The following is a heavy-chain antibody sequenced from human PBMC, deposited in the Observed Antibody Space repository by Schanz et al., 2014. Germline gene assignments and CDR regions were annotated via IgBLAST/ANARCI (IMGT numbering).Heavy chain of an antibody. CDR3: AKDSTHIDIVLVPTAIDY. J-gene: IGHJ4*02. CDR1: GFSFSSYS. V-gene: IGHV3-48*01. CDR2: IDGKSTTV. D-gene: IGHD2-2*01. Sequence: EADLVESGGGLIQRGESLRLSCSASGFSFSSYSMNWVRQAPGKGLEWLSYIDGKSTTVYYADSVKGRFTISRDNSKNTLYLHMNTLRSEDTAVYYCAKDSTHIDIVLVPTAIDYWGQGTLVTGSS.